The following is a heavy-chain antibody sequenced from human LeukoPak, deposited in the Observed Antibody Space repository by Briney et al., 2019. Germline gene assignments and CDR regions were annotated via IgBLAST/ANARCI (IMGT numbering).Heavy chain of an antibody. Sequence: GESLKISCTGSGYSFTNYWIAWVRQMPGKGLEWMGIIYPDDSESTYSPSFQGQVTISADKSITTTYLQWSSLKASDTAMYYCARGRGYCSSSSCYDFDYWGQGTLVTVSS. V-gene: IGHV5-51*01. CDR2: IYPDDSES. CDR1: GYSFTNYW. D-gene: IGHD2-2*01. J-gene: IGHJ4*02. CDR3: ARGRGYCSSSSCYDFDY.